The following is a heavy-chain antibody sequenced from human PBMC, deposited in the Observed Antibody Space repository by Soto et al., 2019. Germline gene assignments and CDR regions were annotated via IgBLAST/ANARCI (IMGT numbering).Heavy chain of an antibody. CDR1: GGSIRNVY. J-gene: IGHJ4*01. V-gene: IGHV4-59*01. CDR2: IFHSGTA. D-gene: IGHD2-15*01. CDR3: ARAHAPTLPFDS. Sequence: NPSETLSLTCTVSGGSIRNVYWSWIRQAPGKGLEWIGFIFHSGTAKYNPSLKSRVTISVDTSKNQFSLSLDSVTAADTAVYFCARAHAPTLPFDSWGQGTLVTVSS.